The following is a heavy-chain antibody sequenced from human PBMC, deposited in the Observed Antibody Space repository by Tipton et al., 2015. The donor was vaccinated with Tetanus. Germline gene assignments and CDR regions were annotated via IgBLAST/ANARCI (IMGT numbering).Heavy chain of an antibody. CDR2: IDPNSGGT. D-gene: IGHD3-22*01. V-gene: IGHV1-2*02. CDR1: GYTFTGYY. Sequence: QVQLVQSGAEMKKPGASVKVSCKASGYTFTGYYIYWVRQAPGQGLEWMGWIDPNSGGTVYAQKFQGRVTMTRDTSISTAYMELRSLRSYDTAVYYCARDRGDYIDYGMGVWGPGTTVTVS. J-gene: IGHJ6*02. CDR3: ARDRGDYIDYGMGV.